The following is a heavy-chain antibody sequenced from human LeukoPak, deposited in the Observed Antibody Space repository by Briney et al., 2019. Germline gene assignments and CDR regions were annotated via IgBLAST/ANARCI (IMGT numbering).Heavy chain of an antibody. D-gene: IGHD3-22*01. J-gene: IGHJ3*02. CDR2: ISYDGSNK. CDR1: GFTFSSYA. Sequence: PGGSLRLSCAASGFTFSSYAMHWVRQAPGKGLEWVAVISYDGSNKYYADSVKGRFTISRDNSKNTLYLQMNSLRAEDTAVYYCARNRRGYWQRDAFDIWGQGTMVTVSS. CDR3: ARNRRGYWQRDAFDI. V-gene: IGHV3-30*04.